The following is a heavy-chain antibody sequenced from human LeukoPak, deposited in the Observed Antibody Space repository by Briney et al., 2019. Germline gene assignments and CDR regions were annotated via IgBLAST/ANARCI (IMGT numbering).Heavy chain of an antibody. J-gene: IGHJ6*04. CDR1: GGTLSSYA. CDR3: ARDALGIYTSYYYGMDV. D-gene: IGHD4-11*01. CDR2: IIPIFGTA. V-gene: IGHV1-69*06. Sequence: SVKVSCKASGGTLSSYAISWVRQAPGQGLEWMGGIIPIFGTANYAQKFQGRVTITADKSTGTAYMELSSLRSEDTAVYYCARDALGIYTSYYYGMDVWGKGTTVTVSS.